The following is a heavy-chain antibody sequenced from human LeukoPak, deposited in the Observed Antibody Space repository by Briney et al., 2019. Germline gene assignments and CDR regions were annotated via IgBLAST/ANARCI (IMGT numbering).Heavy chain of an antibody. D-gene: IGHD3-10*01. CDR2: ISYDGSNK. V-gene: IGHV3-30*03. J-gene: IGHJ4*02. CDR1: GFTFSRYW. Sequence: GGSLRLSCVGSGFTFSRYWLNWVRQAPGKGLEWEAVISYDGSNKYYADSVKGRFTISRDNSKNTLYLQMNSLRAEDTAVYYCARGITLDYWGQGTLVTVSS. CDR3: ARGITLDY.